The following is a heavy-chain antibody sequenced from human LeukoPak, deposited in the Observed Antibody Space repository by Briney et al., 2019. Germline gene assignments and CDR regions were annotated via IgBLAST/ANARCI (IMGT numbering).Heavy chain of an antibody. CDR2: ISSSSSTI. CDR1: GFTFSNFG. Sequence: GGSLRLSCAAYGFTFSNFGMNWVRQATGKGLEWVSYISSSSSTIYYADSVKGRFTISRDNARNSLSLQMNSLRAEDTAVYYCAGSVFDYWGQGTLVTVSS. D-gene: IGHD5/OR15-5a*01. V-gene: IGHV3-48*01. CDR3: AGSVFDY. J-gene: IGHJ4*02.